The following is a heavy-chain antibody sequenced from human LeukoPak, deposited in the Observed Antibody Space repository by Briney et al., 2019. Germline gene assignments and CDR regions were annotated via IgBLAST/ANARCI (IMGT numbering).Heavy chain of an antibody. D-gene: IGHD2-8*01. J-gene: IGHJ4*02. V-gene: IGHV3-23*01. CDR3: AKDRSCTNNICHGDFDY. Sequence: GGFLRLSCAASGFTFSNYAMSWVRQAPGKGLEWVSGISGSGGDTYYAYSVKGRFTISRDNSKNTLYLQMNSLRAEDTAVYYCAKDRSCTNNICHGDFDYWGQGTLVTVSS. CDR1: GFTFSNYA. CDR2: ISGSGGDT.